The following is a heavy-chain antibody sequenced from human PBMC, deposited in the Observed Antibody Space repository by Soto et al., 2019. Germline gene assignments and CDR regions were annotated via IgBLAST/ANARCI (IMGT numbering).Heavy chain of an antibody. CDR2: IYSGGRT. J-gene: IGHJ4*02. Sequence: LRLSCSASGFTVSSNYMTLVRQAPFKGLEWVSVIYSGGRTYYADSVKGRFTISRDNSKNTLYLQMNSLRAEDTAVYYCARGIPRGYSYGSYYFDYWGQGTLVTVSS. CDR3: ARGIPRGYSYGSYYFDY. V-gene: IGHV3-53*01. D-gene: IGHD5-18*01. CDR1: GFTVSSNY.